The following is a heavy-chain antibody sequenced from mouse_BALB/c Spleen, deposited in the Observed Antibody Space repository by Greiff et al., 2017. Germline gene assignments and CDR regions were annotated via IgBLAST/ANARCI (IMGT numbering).Heavy chain of an antibody. V-gene: IGHV1S29*02. CDR1: GYTFTDYN. CDR3: AYGYDFFDY. D-gene: IGHD2-2*01. CDR2: IYPYNGGT. Sequence: EVKLQESGPELVKPGASVKISCKASGYTFTDYNMHWVKQSHGKSLEWIGYIYPYNGGTGYNQKFKSKATLTVDNSSSTAYMELRSLTSEDSAVYYCAYGYDFFDYWGQGTTLTVSS. J-gene: IGHJ2*01.